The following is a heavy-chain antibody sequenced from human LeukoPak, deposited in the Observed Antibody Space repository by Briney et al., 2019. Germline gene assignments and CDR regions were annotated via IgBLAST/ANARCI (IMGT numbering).Heavy chain of an antibody. D-gene: IGHD6-13*01. Sequence: GGSLRLSCVASGFPFSSYWMTWVRQAPGKGLEWVANIKQDGSKKSYVDSVKGRFTISRDNSKNTLYLQMNSLRAEDTAVYYCARPGYSSSWDNFDYWGQGTLVTVSS. CDR3: ARPGYSSSWDNFDY. V-gene: IGHV3-7*01. J-gene: IGHJ4*02. CDR2: IKQDGSKK. CDR1: GFPFSSYW.